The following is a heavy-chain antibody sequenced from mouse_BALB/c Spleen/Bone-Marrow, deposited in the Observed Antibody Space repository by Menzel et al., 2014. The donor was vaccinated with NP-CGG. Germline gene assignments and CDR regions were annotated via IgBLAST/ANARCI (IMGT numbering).Heavy chain of an antibody. CDR2: IDPANGNT. V-gene: IGHV14-3*02. Sequence: EVQLQQSGAELVKPGASVKLSCTASGFNIKDTYMHWVKQRPEQGLEWIGRIDPANGNTKYDPKFQGKATITADTSSNTAYLRLSSLTSEDTAVYYCARWLPLAYWGQGTLATVSA. CDR1: GFNIKDTY. CDR3: ARWLPLAY. D-gene: IGHD2-2*01. J-gene: IGHJ3*01.